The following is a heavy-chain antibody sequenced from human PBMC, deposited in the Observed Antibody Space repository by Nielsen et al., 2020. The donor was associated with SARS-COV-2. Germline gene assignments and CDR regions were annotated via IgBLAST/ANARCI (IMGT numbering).Heavy chain of an antibody. CDR2: IGWNGRSV. J-gene: IGHJ4*02. CDR3: ARDRYETTNRYHPPDN. Sequence: GESLKISCAASGFSFNTYSMNWVRQAPGKGLEWVSSIGWNGRSVFHADSVRGRFTISRDNSNRSAYLQMDSLRTDDTALYFCARDRYETTNRYHPPDNWGQGTLVTVSS. CDR1: GFSFNTYS. V-gene: IGHV3-21*01. D-gene: IGHD1-14*01.